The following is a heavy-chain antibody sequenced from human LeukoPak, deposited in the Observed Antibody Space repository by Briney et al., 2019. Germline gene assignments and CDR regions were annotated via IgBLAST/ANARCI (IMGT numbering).Heavy chain of an antibody. CDR3: ARDSGY. J-gene: IGHJ4*02. Sequence: GSPRVSCAASGFTFGFYAIGWSVDAACPGLVCISGIIWDGGSTAYAESVKGRFTISRDNANNSLYLQMNSLRAEDTALYYCARDSGYWGQGTLVTVSS. V-gene: IGHV3-20*04. CDR1: GFTFGFYA. CDR2: IIWDGGST.